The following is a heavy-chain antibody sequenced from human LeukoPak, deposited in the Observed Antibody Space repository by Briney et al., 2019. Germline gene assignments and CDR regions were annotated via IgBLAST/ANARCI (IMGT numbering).Heavy chain of an antibody. Sequence: GASVKVSCKASGYTFTSYGISWVRQAPGQGLEWMGWIKPNSGGTNYAQKFQGRVTMTRDTSISTAYMELSRLRSDDTAVYYCARDPYCSGGSCPYDYWGQGTLVTVSS. V-gene: IGHV1-2*02. J-gene: IGHJ4*02. CDR3: ARDPYCSGGSCPYDY. CDR2: IKPNSGGT. D-gene: IGHD2-15*01. CDR1: GYTFTSYG.